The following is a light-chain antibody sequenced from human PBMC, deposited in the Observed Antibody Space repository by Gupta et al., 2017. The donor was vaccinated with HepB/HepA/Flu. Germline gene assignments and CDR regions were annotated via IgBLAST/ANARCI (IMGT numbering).Light chain of an antibody. CDR3: SSYTGSDTFVF. J-gene: IGLJ2*01. V-gene: IGLV2-23*02. CDR1: SSDIGTYDL. CDR2: EVN. Sequence: QSALTQPASVSGSPGQSITISCTGTSSDIGTYDLVSWYQQYPGKAPKLMIYEVNKRPSGVSDRFSGSNSVNTASLTISGLQAEDEADYYCSSYTGSDTFVFFGGGTRLTVL.